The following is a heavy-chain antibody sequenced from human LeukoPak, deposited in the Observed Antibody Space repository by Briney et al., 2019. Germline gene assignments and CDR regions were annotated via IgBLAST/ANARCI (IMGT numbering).Heavy chain of an antibody. V-gene: IGHV1-2*04. D-gene: IGHD5-12*01. CDR3: ARARLGYSGYDWGFFDY. J-gene: IGHJ4*02. CDR2: INPNSGGT. Sequence: ASVKVSCKASGYTFTGYYMHWVRQAPGQGLEWMGWINPNSGGTNYAQKFQGWVTMTRDTSISTAYMELSRLRSDDTAVYYCARARLGYSGYDWGFFDYWGQGTLVTVSS. CDR1: GYTFTGYY.